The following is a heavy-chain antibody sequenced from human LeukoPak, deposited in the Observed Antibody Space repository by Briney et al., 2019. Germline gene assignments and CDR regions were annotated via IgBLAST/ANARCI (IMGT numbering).Heavy chain of an antibody. D-gene: IGHD3-22*01. CDR1: NFTFGSYG. Sequence: GGSLRLSCAASNFTFGSYGMNWVRQAPGKGLEWVSSISSSSSYIYYADSVKGRFTISRDNAKNSLYLQMNSLRAEDTAVYYCARESEVVVITLDAFDIWGQGTMVTVSS. CDR2: ISSSSSYI. V-gene: IGHV3-21*01. CDR3: ARESEVVVITLDAFDI. J-gene: IGHJ3*02.